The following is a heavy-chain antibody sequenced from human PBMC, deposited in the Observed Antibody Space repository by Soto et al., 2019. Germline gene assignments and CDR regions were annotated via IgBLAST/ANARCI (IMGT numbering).Heavy chain of an antibody. CDR2: ISGSDDST. D-gene: IGHD6-6*01. CDR3: AKRSSSSTFDY. V-gene: IGHV3-23*01. Sequence: EVQLLESEGGLVQPGESLRLSCAASGFTFSSYAMSWVSQAPGKGLEWVSVISGSDDSTYYADSVKGRFTISRDNSKNTLYLQMNSLRAEDTAVYYCAKRSSSSTFDYWGQGTLVTVSS. J-gene: IGHJ4*02. CDR1: GFTFSSYA.